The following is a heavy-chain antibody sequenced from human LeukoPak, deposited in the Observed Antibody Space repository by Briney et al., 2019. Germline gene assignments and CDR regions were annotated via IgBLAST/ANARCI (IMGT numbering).Heavy chain of an antibody. J-gene: IGHJ4*01. V-gene: IGHV1-69*13. Sequence: SVKVSCKASGGTFANYAISWVRKAPGQGLEWMGGIIPIFGTGHSAQKFQGRLTITADESTRTTYMELSSLRSEDTAVYYCAKGHDDFRQFDFWGHGTLVIVSS. CDR1: GGTFANYA. D-gene: IGHD3-3*01. CDR3: AKGHDDFRQFDF. CDR2: IIPIFGTG.